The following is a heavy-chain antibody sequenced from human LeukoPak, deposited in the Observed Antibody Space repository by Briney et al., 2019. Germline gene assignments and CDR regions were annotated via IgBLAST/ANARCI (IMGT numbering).Heavy chain of an antibody. CDR3: ANFDFWSGETV. CDR1: GFTFDDYA. J-gene: IGHJ4*02. D-gene: IGHD3-3*01. Sequence: PRGSLRLSCAASGFTFDDYAMHWVRHAPGKGLEWVSGISWNSGSIGYADSVKGRFTISRDNAKNSLYLQMNSLRAEDTALYYCANFDFWSGETVWGQGTLVTVSS. V-gene: IGHV3-9*01. CDR2: ISWNSGSI.